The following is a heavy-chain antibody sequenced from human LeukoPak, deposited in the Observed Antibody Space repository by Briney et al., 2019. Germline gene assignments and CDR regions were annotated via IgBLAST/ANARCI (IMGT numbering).Heavy chain of an antibody. Sequence: KASETLSLTCTVSGGSISSYYWSWIRQPAGKGLWWIGRIYTSGSTTYNPSLKSRVTMSVDTSKNQFSLKLSSVTAADTAVYYCARLVSDGDYQFDFDYWGQGTLVTVSS. V-gene: IGHV4-4*07. CDR3: ARLVSDGDYQFDFDY. CDR2: IYTSGST. J-gene: IGHJ4*02. D-gene: IGHD4-17*01. CDR1: GGSISSYY.